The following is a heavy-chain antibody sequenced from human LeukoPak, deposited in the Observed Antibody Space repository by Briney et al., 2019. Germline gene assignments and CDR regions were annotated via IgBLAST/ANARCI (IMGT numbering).Heavy chain of an antibody. CDR2: IYSGGST. CDR3: ARDLPPAPWNGMDV. Sequence: GGSLRLSCAASGLTVSSNYMSWVRQAPGKGLEWVSVIYSGGSTYYADSVKGRFTISRDNSKNTLYLQMNSLRPKDTAVYYCARDLPPAPWNGMDVWGQGTTVTVSS. D-gene: IGHD2-2*01. CDR1: GLTVSSNY. V-gene: IGHV3-53*01. J-gene: IGHJ6*02.